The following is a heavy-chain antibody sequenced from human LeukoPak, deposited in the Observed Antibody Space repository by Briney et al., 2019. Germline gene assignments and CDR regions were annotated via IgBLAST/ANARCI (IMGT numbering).Heavy chain of an antibody. CDR3: AREKSHYYDILTGYYYGMDV. CDR1: GFTFSSYA. D-gene: IGHD3-9*01. V-gene: IGHV3-23*01. J-gene: IGHJ6*02. Sequence: QPGGSLRLSCAASGFTFSSYAMSWVRQAPGKGLEWVSAISGSGGSTYYADPVKGRFTISRDNSKNTLYLQMNSLRAEDTAVYYCAREKSHYYDILTGYYYGMDVWGQGTTVTVSS. CDR2: ISGSGGST.